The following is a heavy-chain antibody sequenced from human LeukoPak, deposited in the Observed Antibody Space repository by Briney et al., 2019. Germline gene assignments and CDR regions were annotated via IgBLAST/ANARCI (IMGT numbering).Heavy chain of an antibody. D-gene: IGHD3-16*02. CDR3: ARVSDNDYVWGSYRYNWFDP. CDR2: ISGSGGST. J-gene: IGHJ5*02. V-gene: IGHV3-23*01. Sequence: PGGSLRLSCAASGFTFSSYAMSWVRQAPGKGLEWVSAISGSGGSTYYADSVKGRFTISRDNSKNTLYLQMNSLRAEDTAVYYCARVSDNDYVWGSYRYNWFDPWGQGTLVTVSS. CDR1: GFTFSSYA.